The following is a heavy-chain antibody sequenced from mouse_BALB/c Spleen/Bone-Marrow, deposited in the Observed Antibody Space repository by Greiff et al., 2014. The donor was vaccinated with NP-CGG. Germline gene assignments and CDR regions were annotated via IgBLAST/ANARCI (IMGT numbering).Heavy chain of an antibody. CDR1: GYTFTSFD. V-gene: IGHV1S56*01. J-gene: IGHJ2*01. CDR3: ARGDYNYYFDY. D-gene: IGHD2-13*01. Sequence: VKVVESGTELVKPGASVKLSCRASGYTFTSFDISWVRQRPDQGLERIGWIFPGTGTTNYNEKFKDKATLTTDKSSTTAFMQLSRLTSEDSAVYFCARGDYNYYFDYWGQGTTLTVSS. CDR2: IFPGTGTT.